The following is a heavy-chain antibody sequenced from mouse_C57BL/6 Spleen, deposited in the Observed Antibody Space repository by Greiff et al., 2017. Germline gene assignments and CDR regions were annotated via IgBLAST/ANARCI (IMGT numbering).Heavy chain of an antibody. J-gene: IGHJ2*01. CDR1: GFTFSSYA. V-gene: IGHV5-9-1*02. Sequence: LQQSGEGLVKPGGSLKLSCAASGFTFSSYAMSWVRQTPEKRLEWVAYISSGGDYIYYADTVKGRFTISRDNARNTLYLQMSSLKSEDTAMYYCTRYGSSYNYFDYWGQGTTLTVSS. CDR3: TRYGSSYNYFDY. D-gene: IGHD1-1*01. CDR2: ISSGGDYI.